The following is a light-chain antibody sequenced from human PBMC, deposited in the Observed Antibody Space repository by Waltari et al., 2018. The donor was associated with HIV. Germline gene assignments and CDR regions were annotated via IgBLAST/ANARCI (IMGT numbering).Light chain of an antibody. V-gene: IGLV2-23*01. CDR1: SSDIGNYNL. CDR3: SSYGGSSNWL. CDR2: EGI. J-gene: IGLJ2*01. Sequence: QSALTQPASVSGSPGQSIPTSCTGTSSDIGNYNLVSWYQQHPGKAPKLIIYEGIKRPSGVSNRISGSKSANTASLTISGLQAEDEADYFCSSYGGSSNWLFGGGTKLTVL.